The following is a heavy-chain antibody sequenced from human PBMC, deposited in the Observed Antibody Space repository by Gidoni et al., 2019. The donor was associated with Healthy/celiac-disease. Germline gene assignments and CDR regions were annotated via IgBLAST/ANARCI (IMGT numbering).Heavy chain of an antibody. CDR2: ISAYNGNT. CDR3: ARGTPRDYYGSGSYYGDAFDI. J-gene: IGHJ3*02. Sequence: QVQLVQSGAEVKKPGASVKVSCKASGYTFTSYGISWVRQAPGQGLEWMGWISAYNGNTNYAQKLQCRVTMTTDTSTSTAYMELRSLRSDDTAVYYCARGTPRDYYGSGSYYGDAFDIWGQGTMVTVSS. D-gene: IGHD3-10*01. V-gene: IGHV1-18*01. CDR1: GYTFTSYG.